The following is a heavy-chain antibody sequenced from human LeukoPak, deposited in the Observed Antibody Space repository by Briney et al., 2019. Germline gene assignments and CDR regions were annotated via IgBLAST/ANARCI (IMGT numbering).Heavy chain of an antibody. J-gene: IGHJ1*01. CDR3: AKYFASGSYYKLPH. CDR2: ISGSGAYT. D-gene: IGHD3-10*01. CDR1: GFTFSSYA. Sequence: GGSLRLSCAASGFTFSSYAMSWVRQAPGKGLEWVSTISGSGAYTYYADSVKSRLTISRDNSKNTLYLQMNSLRAEDTAVYYCAKYFASGSYYKLPHWGQGTLVTVSS. V-gene: IGHV3-23*01.